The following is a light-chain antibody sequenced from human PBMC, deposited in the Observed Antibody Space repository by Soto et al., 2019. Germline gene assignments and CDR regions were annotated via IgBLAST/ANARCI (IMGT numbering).Light chain of an antibody. Sequence: IMLSQSPATLSLSPGERATLSSRASQSVSSYLAWYQQKPGQAPRLLIYDASTRATGIPARFSGSGSGTDFTLTISSLEPEDFAVYYCQRRSNWPPTLTFGGGTKVDI. CDR1: QSVSSY. V-gene: IGKV3-11*01. J-gene: IGKJ4*01. CDR3: QRRSNWPPTLT. CDR2: DAS.